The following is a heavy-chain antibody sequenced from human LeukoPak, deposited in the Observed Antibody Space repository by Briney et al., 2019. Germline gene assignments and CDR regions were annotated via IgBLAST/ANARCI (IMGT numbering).Heavy chain of an antibody. J-gene: IGHJ3*02. V-gene: IGHV6-1*01. D-gene: IGHD2/OR15-2a*01. CDR2: TFYRSKWYN. CDR1: GDSVSSNSVA. CDR3: ARGKYSAFDI. Sequence: PSQTLSLTCAISGDSVSSNSVAWNWIRQSPSRGLEWLGRTFYRSKWYNDYAVSVKSRITINPDTSKNQFSLQLSSVTPEDTAVYYCARGKYSAFDIWGQGTMVTVSS.